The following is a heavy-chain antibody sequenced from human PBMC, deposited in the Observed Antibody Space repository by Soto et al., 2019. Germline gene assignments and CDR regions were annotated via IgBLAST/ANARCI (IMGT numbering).Heavy chain of an antibody. CDR1: GGSISSSDYY. D-gene: IGHD1-26*01. J-gene: IGHJ4*02. Sequence: QVQLQESGPGLVKPSQTLSLTCTVSGGSISSSDYYWSWIRQPPGKGLEWIGYIYYSGGTYYNPSLKSRVTISVDPSKNQFSLKMSSVTAADTAVYYCVRDIPGSRGTIDYWGQGTLVTVSS. CDR3: VRDIPGSRGTIDY. CDR2: IYYSGGT. V-gene: IGHV4-30-4*01.